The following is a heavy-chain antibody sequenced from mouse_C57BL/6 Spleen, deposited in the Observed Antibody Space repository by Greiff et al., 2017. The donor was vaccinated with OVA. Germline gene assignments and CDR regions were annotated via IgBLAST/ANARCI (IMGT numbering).Heavy chain of an antibody. D-gene: IGHD2-4*01. Sequence: QVQLQQSGPELVKPGASVKMSCKASGYAFTSSWMHWVKQRPGKGLEWIGQIYPCDGDTNYNEKFKGKATLTVNKSSSTAYMQLRSLTSEDSAVYYCARDITRAIDYWGQGTSVTVSS. CDR2: IYPCDGDT. CDR1: GYAFTSSW. J-gene: IGHJ4*01. V-gene: IGHV1-82*01. CDR3: ARDITRAIDY.